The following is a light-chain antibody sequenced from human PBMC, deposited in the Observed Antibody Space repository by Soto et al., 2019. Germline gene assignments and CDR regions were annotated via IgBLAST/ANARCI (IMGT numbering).Light chain of an antibody. CDR2: GAS. Sequence: DIVLTQSPGTLSLSPGERATLSCTASQSVRSNFLAWYRQRPGQAPRLLIYGASSSAAGTPDRFSGSASGTDFTLTISRLEPEDFAVFDCQQYGHSPLTFGGGTKVEIK. CDR1: QSVRSNF. CDR3: QQYGHSPLT. J-gene: IGKJ4*01. V-gene: IGKV3-20*01.